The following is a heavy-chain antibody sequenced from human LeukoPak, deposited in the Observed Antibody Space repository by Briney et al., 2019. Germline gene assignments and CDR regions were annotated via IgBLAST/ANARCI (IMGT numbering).Heavy chain of an antibody. Sequence: SETLSLTCAVSGGSISSSNWWSWVRPPPGKGLEWIGEIYHSGSTNYNPSLKSRVTISVDKSKNQFSLKLSSVTAADTAVYYCARVQSGSYLGYYYYGMDVWGQGTTVTVSS. CDR3: ARVQSGSYLGYYYYGMDV. J-gene: IGHJ6*02. V-gene: IGHV4-4*02. CDR1: GGSISSSNW. D-gene: IGHD1-26*01. CDR2: IYHSGST.